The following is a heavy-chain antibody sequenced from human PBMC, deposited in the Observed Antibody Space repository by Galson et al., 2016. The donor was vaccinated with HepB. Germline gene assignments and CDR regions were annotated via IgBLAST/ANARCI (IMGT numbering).Heavy chain of an antibody. Sequence: SVKVSCKASGYIFTDKYLHWVRQAPGQGLEWMGWINPKTGGANSAQKFQGRVTMTRDTSISTAYMEVSRLTSDDTAAYFCARVKWLERAYDVWGQGTMVTVSS. CDR2: INPKTGGA. D-gene: IGHD5-12*01. J-gene: IGHJ3*01. CDR1: GYIFTDKY. V-gene: IGHV1-2*02. CDR3: ARVKWLERAYDV.